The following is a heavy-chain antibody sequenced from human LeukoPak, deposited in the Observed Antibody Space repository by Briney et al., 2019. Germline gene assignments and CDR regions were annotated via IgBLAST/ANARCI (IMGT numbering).Heavy chain of an antibody. Sequence: GGSLRLSCAASGFTFSSYGMHWVRQAPGKGLEWVAVMSYDGSNKYYADSVKGRFTISRDNSKNTLYLQMNSLRAEDTAVYYCAKTSRVWFGELFFDYWGQGTLVTVSS. D-gene: IGHD3-10*01. J-gene: IGHJ4*02. CDR2: MSYDGSNK. CDR3: AKTSRVWFGELFFDY. CDR1: GFTFSSYG. V-gene: IGHV3-30*18.